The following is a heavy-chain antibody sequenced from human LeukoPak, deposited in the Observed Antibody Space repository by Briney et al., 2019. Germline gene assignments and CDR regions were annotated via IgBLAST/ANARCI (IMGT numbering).Heavy chain of an antibody. CDR2: IYSSGTT. Sequence: SETLSLTCTVSGGSIGNYYWSWIRQPAGKGLEWIGRIYSSGTTIYNPSLKSRVTMSVDTSKNQSSLKLSSVTAADTAVYFCASGSSGYDPWGQGTLVTVSS. CDR1: GGSIGNYY. D-gene: IGHD5-12*01. CDR3: ASGSSGYDP. V-gene: IGHV4-4*07. J-gene: IGHJ5*02.